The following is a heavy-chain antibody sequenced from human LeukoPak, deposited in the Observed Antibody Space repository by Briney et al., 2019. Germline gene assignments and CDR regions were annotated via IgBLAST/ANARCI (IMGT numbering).Heavy chain of an antibody. J-gene: IGHJ4*02. CDR1: GFTFSSYA. CDR2: ISGSGGST. V-gene: IGHV3-23*01. Sequence: PGGSLGLSCAASGFTFSSYAMSWVRQAPGKGLEWVSAISGSGGSTYYADSVKGRFTISRDNSKNTLYLQMNSLRAEDTAVYYCAKDHSGYDYVVVTQGYWGQGTLVIVSS. CDR3: AKDHSGYDYVVVTQGY. D-gene: IGHD4-17*01.